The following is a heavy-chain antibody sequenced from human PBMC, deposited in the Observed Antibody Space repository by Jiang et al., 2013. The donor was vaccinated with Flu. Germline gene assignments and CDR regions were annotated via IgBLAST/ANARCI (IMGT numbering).Heavy chain of an antibody. V-gene: IGHV1-3*01. CDR3: ARDLRGGDYYGSGSYGYYYGMDV. CDR1: GYTFTSYA. J-gene: IGHJ6*02. D-gene: IGHD3-10*01. Sequence: SGAEVKKPGASVKVSCKASGYTFTSYAMHWVRQAPGQRLEWMGWINAGNGNTKYSQKFQGRVTITRDTSASTAYMELSSLRSEDTAVYYCARDLRGGDYYGSGSYGYYYGMDVWGQGTTVTVSS. CDR2: INAGNGNT.